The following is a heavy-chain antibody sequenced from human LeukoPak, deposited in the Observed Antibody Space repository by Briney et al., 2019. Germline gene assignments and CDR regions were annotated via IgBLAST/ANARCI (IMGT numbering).Heavy chain of an antibody. CDR2: INHSGST. CDR3: ARVRSRYSSSWLYY. V-gene: IGHV4-34*01. J-gene: IGHJ4*02. CDR1: GGSFSGYY. Sequence: PSETLSLTCAVYGGSFSGYYWSWIRQPPGKGLEWIGEINHSGSTNYNPSLKSRVTISVDTSKNQFSLKLSSVTAADTAVYYYARVRSRYSSSWLYYWGQGTLVTVSS. D-gene: IGHD6-13*01.